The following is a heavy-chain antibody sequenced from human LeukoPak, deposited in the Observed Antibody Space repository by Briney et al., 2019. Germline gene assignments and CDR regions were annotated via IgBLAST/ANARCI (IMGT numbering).Heavy chain of an antibody. CDR1: GYTFTSYG. CDR3: ARDGSMVRGVIIWSWYYYYMDV. CDR2: ISAYNGNT. Sequence: ASVKVSCKASGYTFTSYGISWVRQAPGQGLEWMGWISAYNGNTNYAQKLQGRVTMTTDTSTSTAYVELRSLRSDDTAAYYCARDGSMVRGVIIWSWYYYYMDVWGKGTTVTVSS. J-gene: IGHJ6*03. V-gene: IGHV1-18*01. D-gene: IGHD3-10*01.